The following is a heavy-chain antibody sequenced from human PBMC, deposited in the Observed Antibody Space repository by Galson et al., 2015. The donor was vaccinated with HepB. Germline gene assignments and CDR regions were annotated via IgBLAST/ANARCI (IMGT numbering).Heavy chain of an antibody. CDR1: GYRITNYW. CDR3: ASRGRSPDDAFDI. CDR2: ISPTDSDT. J-gene: IGHJ3*02. D-gene: IGHD2-15*01. V-gene: IGHV5-51*01. Sequence: QSGAEVKKPGESLKISCKGSGYRITNYWIAWVRQMPGKGLEWMGIISPTDSDTIYSPSFRGQVTISADKSINTAYLQWSSLKASDTAIYYCASRGRSPDDAFDIWGQGTMVTVSS.